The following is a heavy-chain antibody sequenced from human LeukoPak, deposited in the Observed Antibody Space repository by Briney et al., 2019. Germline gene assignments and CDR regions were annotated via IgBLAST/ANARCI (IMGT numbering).Heavy chain of an antibody. CDR3: ARDDISGYYPSGY. V-gene: IGHV3-23*01. CDR2: ISGSGGNT. J-gene: IGHJ4*02. Sequence: GGSLRLSCAASGFTFSSSAMSWVRQAPGKGLEWVSAISGSGGNTYYADSVKGRFTISRDNSKNTLYLQMNSLRADDTALYYCARDDISGYYPSGYWGQGTLVTVSS. D-gene: IGHD3-22*01. CDR1: GFTFSSSA.